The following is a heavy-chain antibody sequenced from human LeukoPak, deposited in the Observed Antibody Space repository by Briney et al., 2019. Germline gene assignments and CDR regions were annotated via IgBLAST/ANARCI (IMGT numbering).Heavy chain of an antibody. CDR3: ARGPQYCSSTSRYRGNYYYMDV. Sequence: SETLSLTCAVYGGSFSGYYWSWIRQPPGKGLEWIGEINHSGSTNYNPSLKRRVTISVDTSKNQFSLKLSSVTAADTAVYYCARGPQYCSSTSRYRGNYYYMDVWGKGTTVTVSS. CDR1: GGSFSGYY. D-gene: IGHD2-2*01. CDR2: INHSGST. V-gene: IGHV4-34*01. J-gene: IGHJ6*03.